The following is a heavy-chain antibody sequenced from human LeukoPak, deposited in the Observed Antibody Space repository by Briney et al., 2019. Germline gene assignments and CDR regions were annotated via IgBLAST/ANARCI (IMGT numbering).Heavy chain of an antibody. CDR1: GGSFSGYY. Sequence: SETLSLTCAVSGGSFSGYYWSWIRQPPGKGLEWIGEINHSGSTNYNPSLKSRVTISVDTSKNQFSLKLRSVTAADTAVYYCARGRYGWLPFDYWGQGTLVTVSS. J-gene: IGHJ4*02. D-gene: IGHD3-16*01. CDR3: ARGRYGWLPFDY. V-gene: IGHV4-34*01. CDR2: INHSGST.